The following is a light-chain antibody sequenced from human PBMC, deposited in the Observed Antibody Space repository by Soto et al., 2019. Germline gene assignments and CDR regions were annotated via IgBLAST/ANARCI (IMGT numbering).Light chain of an antibody. V-gene: IGKV3-20*01. CDR3: QQYGSSPWT. Sequence: EIVMTQSPATLSVSPGERATLSCRASQSLSSTVAWYQQKPGQAPRLLIYGASSRATGIPDRFSGSGSGTDFALTINRLEPEDFAVYYCQQYGSSPWTFGQGTKVDIK. CDR2: GAS. CDR1: QSLSST. J-gene: IGKJ1*01.